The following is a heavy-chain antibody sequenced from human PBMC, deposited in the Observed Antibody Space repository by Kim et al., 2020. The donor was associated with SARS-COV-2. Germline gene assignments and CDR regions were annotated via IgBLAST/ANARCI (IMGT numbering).Heavy chain of an antibody. Sequence: ASVKVSCKASGYNFTNSYMHWVRQAPGQGLDWMGMIDLSGGGTSYAQRFQGRVTITRDTSTSTVYMELSSQRSEDTAVYYCARSGMDVWGQGTTVTVSS. J-gene: IGHJ6*02. CDR1: GYNFTNSY. V-gene: IGHV1-46*01. CDR2: IDLSGGGT. CDR3: ARSGMDV.